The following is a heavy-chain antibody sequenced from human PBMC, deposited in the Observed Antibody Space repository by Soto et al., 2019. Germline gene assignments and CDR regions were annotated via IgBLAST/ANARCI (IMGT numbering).Heavy chain of an antibody. D-gene: IGHD3-10*01. Sequence: VQLLESGGDLVQPGGSLRLSCAASGFTFSSYTMTWVRQAPGKGLEWVSGISVGATRTYYADSVKGRFSISRDDSKNTLSLQMNSLRGDDTAVYYCAKAGGYMYDAFDIWGQGTMVTVSS. V-gene: IGHV3-23*01. CDR3: AKAGGYMYDAFDI. CDR1: GFTFSSYT. CDR2: ISVGATRT. J-gene: IGHJ3*02.